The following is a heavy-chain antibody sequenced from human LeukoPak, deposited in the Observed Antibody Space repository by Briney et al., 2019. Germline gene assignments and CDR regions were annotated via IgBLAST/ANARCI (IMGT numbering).Heavy chain of an antibody. CDR3: ARGISCSSGWFYFDY. CDR2: ISGSGGNT. J-gene: IGHJ4*02. D-gene: IGHD6-19*01. CDR1: GFIFNSHA. V-gene: IGHV3-23*01. Sequence: GGSLRLSCAASGFIFNSHAMTWVRQAPGKGLEWVSGISGSGGNTYYADSVKGRFTISRDNSKNTVYLQMNSLRVEDTAVYHCARGISCSSGWFYFDYWGQGTLVTVSS.